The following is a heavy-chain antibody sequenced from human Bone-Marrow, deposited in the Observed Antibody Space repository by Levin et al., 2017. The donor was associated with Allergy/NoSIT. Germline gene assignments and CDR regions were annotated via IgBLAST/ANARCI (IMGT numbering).Heavy chain of an antibody. V-gene: IGHV3-15*01. CDR2: IKSKTDGGTT. CDR3: TKEGYYYYGMDV. Sequence: SCAASGFTFSNAWMSWVRQAPGKGLEWVGRIKSKTDGGTTDYAAPVKGRFTISRDDSKNTLYLQMNSLKTEDTAVYYCTKEGYYYYGMDVWGQGTTVTVSS. J-gene: IGHJ6*02. CDR1: GFTFSNAW.